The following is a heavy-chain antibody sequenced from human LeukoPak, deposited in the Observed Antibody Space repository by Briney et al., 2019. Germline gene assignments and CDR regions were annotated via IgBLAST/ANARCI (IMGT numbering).Heavy chain of an antibody. V-gene: IGHV3-74*01. Sequence: PGGSLRLSCAASGFTFSNYWMHWVRQVPGKGLVCVSRISSDGSSTSYADSVKGRFTISRDNAKNSLYLQMNSLRDEDTAFYYCARQLQQGPGWLDPWGQGTLVTVSS. CDR3: ARQLQQGPGWLDP. CDR2: ISSDGSST. D-gene: IGHD1/OR15-1a*01. J-gene: IGHJ5*02. CDR1: GFTFSNYW.